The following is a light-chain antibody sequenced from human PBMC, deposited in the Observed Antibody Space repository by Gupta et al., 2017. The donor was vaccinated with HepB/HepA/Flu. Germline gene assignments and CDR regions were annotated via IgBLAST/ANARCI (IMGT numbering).Light chain of an antibody. CDR2: GAS. Sequence: SPGERATRSCRASESLSGNFLAWYQQKPGQAPRLLIFGASSRATGIPDRFGGSGSGTDFTLTISRLEPEDFVLYYCQQDDNSPNTFGGGTKVEIK. J-gene: IGKJ4*01. CDR1: ESLSGNF. V-gene: IGKV3-20*01. CDR3: QQDDNSPNT.